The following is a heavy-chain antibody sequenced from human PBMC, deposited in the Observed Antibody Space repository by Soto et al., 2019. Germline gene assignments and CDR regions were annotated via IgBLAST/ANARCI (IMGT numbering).Heavy chain of an antibody. CDR2: INHNTNT. J-gene: IGHJ5*02. Sequence: PSETLFLTCAVYGGSFSDTYWNWFRQPPGKGLEWIGEINHNTNTIYNPSLTSRVTISVDTSKIHFSLKLTSVTAADTAVYYFVRGVRLFRGIFDLWGQGTLVTVSS. V-gene: IGHV4-34*01. D-gene: IGHD2-15*01. CDR3: VRGVRLFRGIFDL. CDR1: GGSFSDTY.